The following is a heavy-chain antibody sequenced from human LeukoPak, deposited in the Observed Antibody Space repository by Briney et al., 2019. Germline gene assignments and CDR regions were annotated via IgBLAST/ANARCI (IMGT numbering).Heavy chain of an antibody. V-gene: IGHV4-34*01. CDR2: INHSGST. Sequence: PSETLSLTCAVYGGSFSGYYWSWIRQPPGKGLEWIGEINHSGSTNYNPSLESRVTISVDTSKNQFSLKLSSVTAADTAVYYCARESPTYYYGSGSYYGMDVWGQGTTVTVSS. J-gene: IGHJ6*02. CDR3: ARESPTYYYGSGSYYGMDV. D-gene: IGHD3-10*01. CDR1: GGSFSGYY.